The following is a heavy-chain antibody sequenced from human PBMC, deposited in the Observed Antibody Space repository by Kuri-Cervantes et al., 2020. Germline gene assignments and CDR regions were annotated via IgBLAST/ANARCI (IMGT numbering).Heavy chain of an antibody. D-gene: IGHD6-13*01. V-gene: IGHV1-3*01. Sequence: ASVKVSCKASGYTFTSYAMHWVRQAPGQRLEWMGWINAGNGNTKYSQKFQGRVTITRDTSASTAYMELSSLRSEDTAVYYCARPMDRRSSSWYVGLDYWGQGTLVTVSS. J-gene: IGHJ4*02. CDR2: INAGNGNT. CDR1: GYTFTSYA. CDR3: ARPMDRRSSSWYVGLDY.